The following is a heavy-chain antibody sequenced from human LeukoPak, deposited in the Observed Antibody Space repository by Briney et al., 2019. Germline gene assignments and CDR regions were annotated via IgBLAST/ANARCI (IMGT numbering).Heavy chain of an antibody. J-gene: IGHJ4*02. CDR3: ARDWFHAIDY. CDR1: GFTFSSYE. CDR2: ISSSGSTI. Sequence: PGGSLRLSCAASGFTFSSYEMNWVRQAPGKGLEWVSYISSSGSTIYYADSVKGRFTVSRDNAKNTLYLQMNSLRDEDTAVYYCARDWFHAIDYWGQGTLVTVSS. D-gene: IGHD2/OR15-2a*01. V-gene: IGHV3-48*03.